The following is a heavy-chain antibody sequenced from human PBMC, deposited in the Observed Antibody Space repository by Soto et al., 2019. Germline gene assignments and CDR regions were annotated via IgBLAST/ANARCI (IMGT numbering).Heavy chain of an antibody. Sequence: PGGSLRLSCAASGFAFSSYAMHWFRQAPGKGLEWVAVISYDGSNKYYADSVKGRFTISRDNSKNTLYLQMNSLRAEDTAVYYCARPPTPTTVVTQLYYFDYWGQGTLVTVSP. CDR2: ISYDGSNK. CDR1: GFAFSSYA. J-gene: IGHJ4*02. D-gene: IGHD4-17*01. V-gene: IGHV3-30-3*01. CDR3: ARPPTPTTVVTQLYYFDY.